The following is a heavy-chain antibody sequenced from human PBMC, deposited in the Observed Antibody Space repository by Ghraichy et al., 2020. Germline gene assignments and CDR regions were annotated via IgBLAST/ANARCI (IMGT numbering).Heavy chain of an antibody. CDR1: GDSMNSGFYS. Sequence: SQTLSLPCAFSGDSMNSGFYSWTWIRQSPGRGLEWIGYIYHSGGVFYNPSLKSRVTISVDTSKNQFSLSLSSVTAAATAVYFCARGGGATQYYKNYMAVCGTGTTVTVCS. CDR3: ARGGGATQYYKNYMAV. J-gene: IGHJ6*03. CDR2: IYHSGGV. D-gene: IGHD3-16*01. V-gene: IGHV4-30-2*06.